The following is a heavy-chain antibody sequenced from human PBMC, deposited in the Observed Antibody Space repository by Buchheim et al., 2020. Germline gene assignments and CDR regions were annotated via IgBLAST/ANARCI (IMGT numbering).Heavy chain of an antibody. V-gene: IGHV3-21*01. CDR1: GFTFSSHS. D-gene: IGHD6-13*01. CDR2: ISSGGGYI. CDR3: AIIRGTALSSPNSNYYMDV. Sequence: EVQLVESGGGLVKPGGSLRLSCAASGFTFSSHSMNWVRRAPGKGLEWVSSISSGGGYIYYADSVKGRFTISRDNAKNSLYLQMNSQGVEDTALDYCAIIRGTALSSPNSNYYMDVWGKGTT. J-gene: IGHJ6*03.